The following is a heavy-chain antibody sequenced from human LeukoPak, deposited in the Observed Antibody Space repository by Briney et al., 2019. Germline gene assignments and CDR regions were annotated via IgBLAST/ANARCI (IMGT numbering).Heavy chain of an antibody. V-gene: IGHV1-69*04. J-gene: IGHJ6*02. CDR3: ARLYGSGSYYKGGDYYYYGMDV. CDR2: IIPILGIA. D-gene: IGHD3-10*01. CDR1: GGTFSSYA. Sequence: SVKVSCKASGGTFSSYAISWVRQAPGQGLEWMGRIIPILGIANYAQKFQGRVTITADKSTSTAYMELSSLRSEDTAVYYCARLYGSGSYYKGGDYYYYGMDVWGQGTTVTVSS.